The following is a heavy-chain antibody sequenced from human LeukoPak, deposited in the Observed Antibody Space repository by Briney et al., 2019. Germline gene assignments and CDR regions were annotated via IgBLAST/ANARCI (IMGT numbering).Heavy chain of an antibody. D-gene: IGHD2-21*01. CDR2: ISYDGSSK. V-gene: IGHV3-30*18. CDR1: GFTFSSYG. J-gene: IGHJ4*02. CDR3: AKLTSRRDDAIQDY. Sequence: GGSLRLSCAASGFTFSSYGMHWVRQAPGKGLEWVAVISYDGSSKYYADSVKGRFTISRDNSKNTLYLQMNSLRAEDTAVYYCAKLTSRRDDAIQDYWGQGTLVTVSS.